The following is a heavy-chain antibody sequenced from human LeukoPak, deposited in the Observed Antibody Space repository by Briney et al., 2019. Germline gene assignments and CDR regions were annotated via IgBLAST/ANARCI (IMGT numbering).Heavy chain of an antibody. J-gene: IGHJ3*01. CDR3: AKPVVTPAFDC. CDR2: IHYSGST. D-gene: IGHD4-23*01. Sequence: SETLSLTCTVSGGSISSNDYYWGWIRHPPGKGLEWIGSIHYSGSTHYNSSLMSRVTISEDTSKNQFSLKLSSVTAADPAVYYCAKPVVTPAFDCRGQGTMVTVSS. V-gene: IGHV4-39*01. CDR1: GGSISSNDYY.